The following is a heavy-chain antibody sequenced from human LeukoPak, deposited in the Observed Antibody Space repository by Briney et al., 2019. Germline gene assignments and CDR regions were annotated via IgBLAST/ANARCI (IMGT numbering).Heavy chain of an antibody. J-gene: IGHJ5*02. CDR2: INPNSGGT. V-gene: IGHV1-2*02. Sequence: ASVKLCCTASGSAFSGYYKHWERQAQGPGHEWLGWINPNSGGTNYAQMLQGRVSMNRDTAISTAYMELSRLTSDNTAVYYCARDSVYPWGQGTLVSVSS. D-gene: IGHD1-14*01. CDR1: GSAFSGYY. CDR3: ARDSVYP.